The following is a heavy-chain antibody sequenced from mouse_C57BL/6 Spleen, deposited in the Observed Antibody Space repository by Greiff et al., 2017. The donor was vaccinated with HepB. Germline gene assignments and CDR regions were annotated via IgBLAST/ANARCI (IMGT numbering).Heavy chain of an antibody. CDR3: ARGIITTVVGRDFEV. CDR1: GFTFSSYA. CDR2: ISDGGSYT. D-gene: IGHD1-1*01. Sequence: EVKLVESGGGLVKPGGSLKLSCAASGFTFSSYAMSWVRQTPEKRLEWVATISDGGSYTYYPDNVKGRFTISTDNAKNHLYLQMSHLKSEDTAMYYCARGIITTVVGRDFEVWGTGTTVTVSS. V-gene: IGHV5-4*03. J-gene: IGHJ1*03.